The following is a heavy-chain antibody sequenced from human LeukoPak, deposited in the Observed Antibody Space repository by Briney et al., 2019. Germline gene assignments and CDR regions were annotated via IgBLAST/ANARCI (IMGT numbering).Heavy chain of an antibody. Sequence: SETLSLTCTVSGGSISSYYWSWIRQPPGKGLEWIGYIYYSESTNYNPSLKSRVTISVDTSKNQFSLKLSSVTAADTAVYYCARDRSTFWFDPWGQGTLVTVSS. J-gene: IGHJ5*02. CDR2: IYYSEST. V-gene: IGHV4-59*01. D-gene: IGHD3-16*01. CDR3: ARDRSTFWFDP. CDR1: GGSISSYY.